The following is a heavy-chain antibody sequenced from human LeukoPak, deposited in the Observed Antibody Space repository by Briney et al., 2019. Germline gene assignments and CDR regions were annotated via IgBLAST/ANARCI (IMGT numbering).Heavy chain of an antibody. CDR1: GYTFTSYD. Sequence: ASVKVSCKASGYTFTSYDINWVRQATGQGLEWMGWMNPNSGNTGYAQKFQGRVTMTRNTSISTAYVELSSLRSEDTAVYYCARVVAARSPDDYWGQGTLVTVSS. D-gene: IGHD6-6*01. CDR2: MNPNSGNT. J-gene: IGHJ4*02. CDR3: ARVVAARSPDDY. V-gene: IGHV1-8*01.